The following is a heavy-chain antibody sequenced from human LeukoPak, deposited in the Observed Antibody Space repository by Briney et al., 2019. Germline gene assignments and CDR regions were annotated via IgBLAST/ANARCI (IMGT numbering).Heavy chain of an antibody. CDR1: VGSISSGGYY. D-gene: IGHD2-15*01. CDR3: ARVILVGDGMDV. Sequence: SETLFLTCTVSVGSISSGGYYWSWICQHPGKGVELIGYIYYSGSTYYNPSLKSRVTISVDTSKNQFSLKLSSVTAADTAVYYCARVILVGDGMDVWGQGTTVTVSS. J-gene: IGHJ6*02. CDR2: IYYSGST. V-gene: IGHV4-31*03.